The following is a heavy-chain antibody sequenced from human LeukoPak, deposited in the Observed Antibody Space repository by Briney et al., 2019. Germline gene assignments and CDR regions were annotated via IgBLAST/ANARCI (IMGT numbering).Heavy chain of an antibody. Sequence: SETLSLTCAVSGYSISSGYYWGWIRQPPGKGLEWIGSIYHSGSTYYNPSLKSRVTISVDTSKNQFSLKLSSVTAADTAVYYCARDGRMALWSPIDYWGQGTLVTVSS. CDR3: ARDGRMALWSPIDY. V-gene: IGHV4-38-2*02. CDR1: GYSISSGYY. D-gene: IGHD3-10*01. J-gene: IGHJ4*02. CDR2: IYHSGST.